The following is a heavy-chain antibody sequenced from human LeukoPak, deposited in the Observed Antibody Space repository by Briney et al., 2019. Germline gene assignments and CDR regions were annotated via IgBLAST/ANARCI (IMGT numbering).Heavy chain of an antibody. CDR1: GYTFTSYG. CDR2: ISAYNGNT. V-gene: IGHV1-18*01. Sequence: ASVKVSCKASGYTFTSYGISWVRQAPGQGLEWMGWISAYNGNTNYAQKLQGRVTMTTDTSTSTAYMELRSLRSDDTAVYYCARGDYYDSSGYFPGFDYWGQGTLVTVSS. D-gene: IGHD3-22*01. CDR3: ARGDYYDSSGYFPGFDY. J-gene: IGHJ4*02.